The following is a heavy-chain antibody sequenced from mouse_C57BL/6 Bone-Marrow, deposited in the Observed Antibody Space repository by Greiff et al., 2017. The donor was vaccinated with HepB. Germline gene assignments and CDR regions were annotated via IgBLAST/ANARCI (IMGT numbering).Heavy chain of an antibody. CDR3: SRQGNENCFAY. Sequence: EVQLVESGADLVKPGGSLKLSCAASGFTFSSYGMSWVRQTPDKRLEWVATISSGGSYTYYPDSVKGRCTLSRDNDKNTLYLQMSSLKSEDTAMYYCSRQGNENCFAYWCRGTRITVTA. CDR1: GFTFSSYG. CDR2: ISSGGSYT. V-gene: IGHV5-6*01. J-gene: IGHJ3*01.